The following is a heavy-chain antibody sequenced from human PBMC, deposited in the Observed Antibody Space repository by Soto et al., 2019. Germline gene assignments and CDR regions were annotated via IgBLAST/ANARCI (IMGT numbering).Heavy chain of an antibody. CDR1: GFTFSSYS. CDR3: ARVNDDFWSGYTFYYYYYGMDV. CDR2: ISSSSSTI. V-gene: IGHV3-48*02. Sequence: PGGSLRLSCAASGFTFSSYSMNWVRQAPGKGLEWVSYISSSSSTIYYADSVKGRFTISRDNAKNSLYLQMNSLRDEDTAVYYCARVNDDFWSGYTFYYYYYGMDVWGQGTKVTVSS. J-gene: IGHJ6*02. D-gene: IGHD3-3*01.